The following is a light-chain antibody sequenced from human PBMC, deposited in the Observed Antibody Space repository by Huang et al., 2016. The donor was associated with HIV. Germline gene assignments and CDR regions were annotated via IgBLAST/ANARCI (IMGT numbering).Light chain of an antibody. J-gene: IGKJ3*01. CDR1: QGIANH. V-gene: IGKV1-27*01. CDR3: QKYNSAPRT. CDR2: AAS. Sequence: DIQMTQSPSSLSASVGDRVTISCRASQGIANHLAWYQQRPCKAPKRLIYAASALQSGVPSRFSGSGSGTEFALTISSLQPEDVATYFCQKYNSAPRTFGPGTKVEIK.